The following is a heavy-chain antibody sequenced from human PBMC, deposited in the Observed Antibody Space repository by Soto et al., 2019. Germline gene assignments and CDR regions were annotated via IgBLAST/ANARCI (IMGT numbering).Heavy chain of an antibody. Sequence: QVQLVESGGGVVQPGRSLRLSCAASEFTFSIYAMHWVRQAPGKGLEWVALISFDGRIKYYADSVTDRFTISRDNSKNTLDLQMNSLRAEDTAVYYCARGNRDIWYFDLWGRGTLVTVSS. CDR3: ARGNRDIWYFDL. CDR1: EFTFSIYA. J-gene: IGHJ2*01. CDR2: ISFDGRIK. V-gene: IGHV3-30*04.